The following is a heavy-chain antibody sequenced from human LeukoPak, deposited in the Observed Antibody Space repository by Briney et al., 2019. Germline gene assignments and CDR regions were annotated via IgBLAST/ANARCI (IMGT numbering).Heavy chain of an antibody. CDR2: INPNSGGT. J-gene: IGHJ4*02. D-gene: IGHD3-10*01. CDR1: GYTFIGYY. CDR3: ARDRALPRYYFDY. Sequence: ASVKVSCKASGYTFIGYYMHWVRQAPGQGLEWMGWINPNSGGTNYAQKFQGRVTMTRDTSISTAYMELSRLSSDDTAVHYCARDRALPRYYFDYWGQGTLVTVSS. V-gene: IGHV1-2*02.